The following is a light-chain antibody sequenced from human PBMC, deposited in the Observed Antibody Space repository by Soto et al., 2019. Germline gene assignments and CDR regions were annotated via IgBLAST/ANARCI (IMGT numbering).Light chain of an antibody. J-gene: IGLJ2*01. V-gene: IGLV2-11*01. Sequence: QSVLTQPRSVSGSPGQSVTISCTGTSGDVGGYNFVSWYQQHPGKAPTLMIFDVSQRPSGVPDRFSGSKSGTSASLAISGLQSEDEADYYCAAWDDSLNVVFGGGTKLTVL. CDR3: AAWDDSLNVV. CDR1: SGDVGGYNF. CDR2: DVS.